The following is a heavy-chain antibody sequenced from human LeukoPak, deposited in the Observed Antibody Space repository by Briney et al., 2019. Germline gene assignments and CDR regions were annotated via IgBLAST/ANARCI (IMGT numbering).Heavy chain of an antibody. V-gene: IGHV1-46*01. CDR1: GYTFTSYH. D-gene: IGHD1-26*01. Sequence: ASVKVSCKTSGYTFTSYHAHWVRQAPGQGLEWMGIINCGDGYTNYAQKFQGRVSVTADTSTSTLYMELSSLTTEDTAIYYCTRDLGGSYSIDYWGQGTLVTASS. CDR2: INCGDGYT. J-gene: IGHJ4*02. CDR3: TRDLGGSYSIDY.